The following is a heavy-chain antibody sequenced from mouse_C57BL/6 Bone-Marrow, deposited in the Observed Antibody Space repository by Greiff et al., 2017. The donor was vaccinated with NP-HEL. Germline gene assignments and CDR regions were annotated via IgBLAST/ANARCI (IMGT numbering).Heavy chain of an antibody. D-gene: IGHD1-1*01. CDR2: IYPGSGST. CDR3: AREDYYGSGVLY. V-gene: IGHV1-55*01. Sequence: QVQLQQPGAELVKPGASVKMSCKASGYTFTSYWITWVKQRPGQGLEWIGDIYPGSGSTNYNEKFKSKATLTVDTSSSTAYMQLSSLTSEDSAVYYCAREDYYGSGVLYWGQGTTLTVSS. J-gene: IGHJ2*01. CDR1: GYTFTSYW.